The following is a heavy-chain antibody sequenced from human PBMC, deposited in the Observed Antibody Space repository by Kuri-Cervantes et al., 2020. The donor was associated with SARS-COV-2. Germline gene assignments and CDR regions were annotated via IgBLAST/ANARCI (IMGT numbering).Heavy chain of an antibody. CDR1: GGSFSGYV. CDR3: ARGPRTTLYYDDSSGYAP. D-gene: IGHD3-22*01. J-gene: IGHJ5*02. V-gene: IGHV4-59*08. Sequence: GSLRLSCAVYGGSFSGYVWSWIRQPPGKGLEWIGYIYYSGITNYNPSLKSRVTISVDTSKNQFSLELRSVTAADTAVYYCARGPRTTLYYDDSSGYAPWGQGTLVTVSS. CDR2: IYYSGIT.